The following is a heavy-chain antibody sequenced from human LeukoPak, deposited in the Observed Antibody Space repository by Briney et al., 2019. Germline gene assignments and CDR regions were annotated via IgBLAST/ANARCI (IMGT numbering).Heavy chain of an antibody. D-gene: IGHD6-19*01. CDR2: ISSSGSTI. J-gene: IGHJ4*02. CDR1: GFSFTSYA. Sequence: GGTLRLSCAVSGFSFTSYAFTWVRQAPGKGLEWVSYISSSGSTIYYADSVKGRFTISTDNANNTLYLQMNSLRAEDTAVYYCARESAVAGTDYWGQGTLVTVSS. CDR3: ARESAVAGTDY. V-gene: IGHV3-11*01.